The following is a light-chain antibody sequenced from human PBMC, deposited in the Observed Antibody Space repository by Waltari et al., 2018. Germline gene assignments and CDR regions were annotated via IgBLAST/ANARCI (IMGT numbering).Light chain of an antibody. V-gene: IGLV2-14*03. CDR2: DVN. CDR1: SSDIGAFEY. J-gene: IGLJ1*01. Sequence: QSALTQPASVSGSPGPSNTISCIGTSSDIGAFEYVGWYQQHPDKIPRLVIYDVNDRPSGVSNRFSGSKSGNTASLTISGLQAEDEADYYCSSYSSRDTLVFGGGTKVSVL. CDR3: SSYSSRDTLV.